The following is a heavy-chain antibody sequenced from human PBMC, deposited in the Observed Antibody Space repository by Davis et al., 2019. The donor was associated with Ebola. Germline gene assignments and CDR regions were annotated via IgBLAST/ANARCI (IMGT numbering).Heavy chain of an antibody. CDR1: GFTFSSYS. Sequence: GESLKISCASSGFTFSSYSMNWVRQAPGKGLEWVSYISSSSSTIYYADSVKGRFTISRDNSKNSLYLQMNSLRTEDTALYYCAKDEVDLRYFDWLLKADGMDVWGQGTTVTVSS. CDR2: ISSSSSTI. J-gene: IGHJ6*02. V-gene: IGHV3-48*04. D-gene: IGHD3-9*01. CDR3: AKDEVDLRYFDWLLKADGMDV.